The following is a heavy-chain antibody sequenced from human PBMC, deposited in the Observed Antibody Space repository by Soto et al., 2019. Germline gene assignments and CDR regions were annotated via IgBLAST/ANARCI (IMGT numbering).Heavy chain of an antibody. CDR3: ARGRDRILGTMDT. D-gene: IGHD3-3*02. CDR2: MLPRNSDY. J-gene: IGHJ6*02. Sequence: PGECLKISCKGSGYSFTTYWICWVSQFPGQCLELMGVMLPRNSDYRYSPSFHGQVNMSAEPSSNTAYLERRSLKAADSSSYYRARGRDRILGTMDTWGQGATV. CDR1: GYSFTTYW. V-gene: IGHV5-51*01.